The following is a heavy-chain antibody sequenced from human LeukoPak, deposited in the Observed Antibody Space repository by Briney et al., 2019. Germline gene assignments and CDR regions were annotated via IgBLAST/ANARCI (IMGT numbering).Heavy chain of an antibody. CDR3: ARRGDSGSFRVDY. Sequence: SETLSLTCTVSGGSISSSSYYWGWIRQPPGKGLEWIGSIYYSGSTYYNPSLKSRVTISVDTSKNQFSLKLSSVTAADTAVYYCARRGDSGSFRVDYWGQGTLVTVSS. V-gene: IGHV4-39*01. CDR1: GGSISSSSYY. J-gene: IGHJ4*02. D-gene: IGHD1-26*01. CDR2: IYYSGST.